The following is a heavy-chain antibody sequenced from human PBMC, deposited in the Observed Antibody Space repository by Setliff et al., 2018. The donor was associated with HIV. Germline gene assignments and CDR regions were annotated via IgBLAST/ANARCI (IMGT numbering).Heavy chain of an antibody. CDR3: ARDGAREYYAFWNGPWDAFDI. Sequence: GGSLRLSCAASGFTVSSNYVRWVRQAPGKGLEWVSAISGSGGSTYYADSVKGRFTISRDNAKNSLYLQMNNLRAADTAVYYCARDGAREYYAFWNGPWDAFDIWGQGTVVTVSS. D-gene: IGHD3-3*01. V-gene: IGHV3-53*01. CDR1: GFTVSSNY. J-gene: IGHJ3*02. CDR2: ISGSGGST.